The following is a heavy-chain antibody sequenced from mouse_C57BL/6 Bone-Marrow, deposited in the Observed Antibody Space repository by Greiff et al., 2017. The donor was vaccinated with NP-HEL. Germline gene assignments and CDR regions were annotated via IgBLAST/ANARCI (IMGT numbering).Heavy chain of an antibody. J-gene: IGHJ4*01. Sequence: VQLVESGAELVRPGASVTLSCKASGYTFTDYEMHWVKQTPVHGLEWIGAIDPETGGTAYNQKFKGKAILTADKSSSTAYMELRSLTSEDSAVYYCTRSGTMVTTKAMDYWGQGTSVTVSS. CDR2: IDPETGGT. V-gene: IGHV1-15*01. D-gene: IGHD2-2*01. CDR3: TRSGTMVTTKAMDY. CDR1: GYTFTDYE.